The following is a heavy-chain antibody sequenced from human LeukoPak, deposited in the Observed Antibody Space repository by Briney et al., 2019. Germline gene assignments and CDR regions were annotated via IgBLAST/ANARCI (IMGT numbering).Heavy chain of an antibody. CDR1: GGSISISNYY. D-gene: IGHD1-26*01. J-gene: IGHJ4*02. CDR2: ISYSGT. Sequence: RSSETLSLTCTVSGGSISISNYYSGWFRQPPGRGLEWIGSISYSGTYYNPSLKSRLTISVDTSKNHFSLNLRSVTAADTAVYYCARRTSNPVGAIDYWGQGTLVTVSS. CDR3: ARRTSNPVGAIDY. V-gene: IGHV4-39*01.